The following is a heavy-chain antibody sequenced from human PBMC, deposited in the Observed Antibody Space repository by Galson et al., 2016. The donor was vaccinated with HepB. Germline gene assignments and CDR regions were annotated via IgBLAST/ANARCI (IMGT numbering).Heavy chain of an antibody. CDR1: GGSISSSSYY. V-gene: IGHV4-39*01. D-gene: IGHD2-2*01. CDR3: ARGLVVSAGGDAFDI. CDR2: IYYSGST. Sequence: SETLSLTCTVSGGSISSSSYYWGWIRQPPGKGLEYIGDIYYSGSTNYNPSLKSRVTISVDTSKNQFSLKLSSVTAADTAVFYCARGLVVSAGGDAFDIWGQGTMVTVSS. J-gene: IGHJ3*02.